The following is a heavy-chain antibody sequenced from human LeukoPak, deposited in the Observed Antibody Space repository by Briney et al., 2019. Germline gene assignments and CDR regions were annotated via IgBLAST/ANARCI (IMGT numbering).Heavy chain of an antibody. CDR1: GYTFTGYY. Sequence: PGASVKVSCKASGYTFTGYYMHWVRQAPGQGLEWMGWINPNSGGTNYAQKFQGRVTMTRDTSISTAYMELSRLRSDDTAVYYCARDGTVVVADNWFDPWGQGTLVTVSS. J-gene: IGHJ5*02. V-gene: IGHV1-2*02. CDR3: ARDGTVVVADNWFDP. CDR2: INPNSGGT. D-gene: IGHD2-15*01.